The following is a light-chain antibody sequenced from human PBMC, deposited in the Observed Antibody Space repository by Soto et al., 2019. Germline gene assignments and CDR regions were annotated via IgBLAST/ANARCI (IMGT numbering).Light chain of an antibody. CDR1: QSISSW. CDR3: QQYPGA. J-gene: IGKJ1*01. V-gene: IGKV1-5*03. Sequence: DIQMTQSPSTLSASVGDRVTITCRASQSISSWLAWYQQKPGKAPKLLIYKAASLESGVPSMFSGSGSGTEFTLTISSLQADDFATYYCQQYPGAFGQGTKVEIK. CDR2: KAA.